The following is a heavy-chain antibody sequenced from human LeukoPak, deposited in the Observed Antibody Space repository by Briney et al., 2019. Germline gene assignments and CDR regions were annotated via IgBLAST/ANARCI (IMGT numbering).Heavy chain of an antibody. J-gene: IGHJ4*02. CDR2: INSDGSIT. CDR1: GFTFTTYW. V-gene: IGHV3-74*01. CDR3: AKEKSRRFDFDY. Sequence: GSLSLSCAASGFTFTTYWMHWVRQAPGKGLVWVSHINSDGSITSYADSVKGRFTISRDNAKNTLYLQMNSLGVEDTARYYCAKEKSRRFDFDYWGQGTLATVSS. D-gene: IGHD3-10*01.